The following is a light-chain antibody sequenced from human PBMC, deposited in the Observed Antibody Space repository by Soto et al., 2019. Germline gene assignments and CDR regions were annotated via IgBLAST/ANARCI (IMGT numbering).Light chain of an antibody. CDR2: GAS. J-gene: IGKJ4*01. Sequence: EIVLTQSPDTLSLSPGERATLSCRASQNVNSNYLAWYQQKPGQAPRVLIYGASSRATGIPDSCSGSGSGTDFTLTISSLEPEDFAVYYCQQYGSSPLTFGGETKVEIK. CDR3: QQYGSSPLT. V-gene: IGKV3-20*01. CDR1: QNVNSNY.